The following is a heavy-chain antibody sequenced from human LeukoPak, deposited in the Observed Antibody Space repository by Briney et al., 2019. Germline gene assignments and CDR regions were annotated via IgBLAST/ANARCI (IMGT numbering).Heavy chain of an antibody. CDR1: GFTFGDYA. CDR3: AKAMSYSSSTVADH. CDR2: ISWNSGNI. V-gene: IGHV3-9*01. D-gene: IGHD6-6*01. Sequence: AGGSLRLSCAASGFTFGDYAMHWVRQTPGKGLEWVSGISWNSGNIGYADSVKGRFTISRDSAKSSLYLQMNSLRPEDTALYYCAKAMSYSSSTVADHWGLGTLVTVSS. J-gene: IGHJ4*02.